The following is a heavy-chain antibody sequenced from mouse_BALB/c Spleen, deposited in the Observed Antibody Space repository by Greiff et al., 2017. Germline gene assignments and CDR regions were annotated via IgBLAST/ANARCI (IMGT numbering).Heavy chain of an antibody. V-gene: IGHV14-4*02. Sequence: VQLKESGAELVRSGASVKLSCTASGFNIKDYYIHWVKQRPEQGLEWIGWIDPENGDTEYAPKFQDKATMTADTSSNTAYLQLSSLTSEDTAVYYCNAGDGYSAWFAYWGQGTLVTVSA. J-gene: IGHJ3*01. CDR2: IDPENGDT. CDR1: GFNIKDYY. D-gene: IGHD2-3*01. CDR3: NAGDGYSAWFAY.